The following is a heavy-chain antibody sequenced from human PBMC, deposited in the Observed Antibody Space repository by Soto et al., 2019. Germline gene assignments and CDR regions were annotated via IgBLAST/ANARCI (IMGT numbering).Heavy chain of an antibody. J-gene: IGHJ4*02. CDR1: GFTFSSSW. Sequence: EVQLVESGGGSVQPGGSLRLSCAASGFTFSSSWMHWVRQPPGKGLEWVSRINRDGSGSGYADSVKGRFTISRDNAKNTLYLQINGLRVEDSAVYYCAREEATVTTWLDSWGQGTPVIVST. CDR2: INRDGSGS. CDR3: AREEATVTTWLDS. D-gene: IGHD4-17*01. V-gene: IGHV3-74*01.